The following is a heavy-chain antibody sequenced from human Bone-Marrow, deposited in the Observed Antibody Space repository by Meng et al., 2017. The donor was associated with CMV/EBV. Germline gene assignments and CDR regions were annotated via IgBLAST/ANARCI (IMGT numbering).Heavy chain of an antibody. V-gene: IGHV3-11*01. CDR2: ISSSGSTI. D-gene: IGHD4-17*01. CDR1: GFTFSYYY. J-gene: IGHJ6*02. Sequence: GEFLKISCAASGFTFSYYYMSWVRQAPGKGLEWVSYISSSGSTIYYADYVKGRFTISRDNAKNSLYLQMNSLRTEDTAVYYCARGISYGAQGLYYGMDVWGQGTTVTVSS. CDR3: ARGISYGAQGLYYGMDV.